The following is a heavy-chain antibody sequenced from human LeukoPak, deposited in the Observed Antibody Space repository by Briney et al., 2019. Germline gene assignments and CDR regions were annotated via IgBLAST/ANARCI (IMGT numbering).Heavy chain of an antibody. D-gene: IGHD1-26*01. CDR2: IYYSGST. CDR3: ARDGAGWFDP. CDR1: GGSISSSSYY. V-gene: IGHV4-39*07. J-gene: IGHJ5*02. Sequence: SETLSLTCNVSGGSISSSSYYWGWIRQPPGKGLEWIGSIYYSGSTYYNPSLKSRVTISVDTSKNQFSLKLSSVTAADTAVYYCARDGAGWFDPWGQGTLVTVSS.